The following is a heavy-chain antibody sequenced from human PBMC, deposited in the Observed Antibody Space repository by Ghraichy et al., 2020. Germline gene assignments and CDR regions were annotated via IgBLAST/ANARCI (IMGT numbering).Heavy chain of an antibody. V-gene: IGHV5-10-1*01. CDR2: IDPSDSYT. J-gene: IGHJ6*02. CDR1: GYSFTSYW. CDR3: ARWESSTSQKLRGHGMDV. Sequence: GESLNISCKGSGYSFTSYWISWVRQMPGKGLEWMGRIDPSDSYTNYSPSFQGHVTISADKSISTAYLQWSSLKASDTAMYYCARWESSTSQKLRGHGMDVWGQGTTVTVSS. D-gene: IGHD2-2*01.